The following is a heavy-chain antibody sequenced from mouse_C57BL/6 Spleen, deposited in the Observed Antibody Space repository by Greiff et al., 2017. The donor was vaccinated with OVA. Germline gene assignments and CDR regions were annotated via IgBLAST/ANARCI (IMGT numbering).Heavy chain of an antibody. CDR2: ILPGSGST. Sequence: QVQLQQSGAELMKPGASVKLSCKAPGYTFTGYWIEWVKQRHGHGLEWIGEILPGSGSTNYNEKFKGKATFTADTSSNPAYMQLSSLTTEDSAIYYCAGPSTTVPYYFDYWGQGTTLTVSS. CDR3: AGPSTTVPYYFDY. J-gene: IGHJ2*01. V-gene: IGHV1-9*01. CDR1: GYTFTGYW. D-gene: IGHD1-1*01.